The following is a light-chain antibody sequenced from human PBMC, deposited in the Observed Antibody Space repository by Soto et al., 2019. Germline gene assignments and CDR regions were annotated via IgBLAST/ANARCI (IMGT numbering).Light chain of an antibody. V-gene: IGLV2-14*01. CDR3: SSYTSNTTPV. Sequence: QSALTQPASVSGSPGQSITISCTGTSTDIGGYKYVSWYQQHPGKAPKLMIYEVSNRPSGVSSRFSGSKSANTASLTISGLQAEDVADYYCSSYTSNTTPVFGGGTNLTVL. CDR2: EVS. CDR1: STDIGGYKY. J-gene: IGLJ2*01.